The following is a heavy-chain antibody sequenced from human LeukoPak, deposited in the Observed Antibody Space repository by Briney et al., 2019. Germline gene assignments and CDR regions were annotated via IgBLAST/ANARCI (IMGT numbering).Heavy chain of an antibody. CDR2: ISSSSSYI. CDR3: ARDIRDPLDPIQR. CDR1: GFTFSSYS. D-gene: IGHD3-3*01. J-gene: IGHJ1*01. V-gene: IGHV3-21*01. Sequence: GGSLRLSCAASGFTFSSYSMNWVRQAPGKGLEWVSSISSSSSYIYYADSVKGRFTISRDNAKNSLYLQMNSLRAEDTAVYYCARDIRDPLDPIQRWGQGTLVTVSS.